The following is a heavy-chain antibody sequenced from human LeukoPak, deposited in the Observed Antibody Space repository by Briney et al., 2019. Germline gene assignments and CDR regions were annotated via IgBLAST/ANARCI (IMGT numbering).Heavy chain of an antibody. CDR3: AKALIRGGYYFDY. CDR2: ISGSGGST. J-gene: IGHJ4*02. D-gene: IGHD3-3*01. Sequence: GGSLRLXCAASGFTFSSYAMSWVRQAPGKGLEWVSAISGSGGSTYYADSVKGRFTISRDNSKNTLYLQMNSLRAEDTAVYYCAKALIRGGYYFDYWGQGTLVTVSS. CDR1: GFTFSSYA. V-gene: IGHV3-23*01.